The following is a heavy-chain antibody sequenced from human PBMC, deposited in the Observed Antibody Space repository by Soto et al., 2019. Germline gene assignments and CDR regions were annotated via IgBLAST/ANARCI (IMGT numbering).Heavy chain of an antibody. V-gene: IGHV3-30*18. J-gene: IGHJ4*02. Sequence: QVQLVESGGGVVQPGRSLRLSCAASGFTFSSYGMHWVRQAPGKGLEWVAVISYDGSNKYYADSVKGRFTISRDNSKNTLYLQRNSMRAEDTAVYYCAKDGSSSWYGEFDYWGQGTLVTVSS. CDR2: ISYDGSNK. CDR3: AKDGSSSWYGEFDY. CDR1: GFTFSSYG. D-gene: IGHD6-13*01.